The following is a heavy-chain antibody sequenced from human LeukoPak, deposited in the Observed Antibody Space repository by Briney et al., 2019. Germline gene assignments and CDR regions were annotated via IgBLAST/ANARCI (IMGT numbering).Heavy chain of an antibody. CDR2: IIPILGIA. V-gene: IGHV1-69*04. CDR3: ARNGRWNSGSSGYYFDY. CDR1: GGTFSSYA. J-gene: IGHJ4*02. Sequence: SVKVSCKASGGTFSSYAISWVRQAPGQGLERMGRIIPILGIANYAQKFQGRVTITADKSTSTAYMELSSLRSEDTAVYYCARNGRWNSGSSGYYFDYWGQGTLVTVSS. D-gene: IGHD1-7*01.